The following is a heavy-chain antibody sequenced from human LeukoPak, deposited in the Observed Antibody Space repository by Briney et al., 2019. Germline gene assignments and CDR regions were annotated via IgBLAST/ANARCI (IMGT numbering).Heavy chain of an antibody. D-gene: IGHD3-22*01. CDR1: GFTFSSYE. CDR3: ASDLSMIPYY. V-gene: IGHV3-48*03. Sequence: PGGSLRLSCTASGFTFSSYEMNWVRQAPGKGLEWVSYISSSGNTIYYADSVKGRFTISRDNAKNSLYLQMDSLRAEDTAVYYCASDLSMIPYYWGQGTLVTVSS. CDR2: ISSSGNTI. J-gene: IGHJ4*02.